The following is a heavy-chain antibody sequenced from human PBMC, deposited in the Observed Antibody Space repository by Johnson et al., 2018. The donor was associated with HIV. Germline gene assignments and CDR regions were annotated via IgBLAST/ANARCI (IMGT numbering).Heavy chain of an antibody. CDR2: ISYDGSNK. Sequence: QVQLVESGGGLVKPGGSLRLSCAASGFIFSDYYMSWIRQAPGKGLEWVAVISYDGSNKFYVDSVKGRFTISRDNSKNTLYLQMNSLRAEDTAVYYCAREMAWEDAFDIWGQGTMVTVSS. J-gene: IGHJ3*02. CDR3: AREMAWEDAFDI. CDR1: GFIFSDYY. V-gene: IGHV3-30*03. D-gene: IGHD5-24*01.